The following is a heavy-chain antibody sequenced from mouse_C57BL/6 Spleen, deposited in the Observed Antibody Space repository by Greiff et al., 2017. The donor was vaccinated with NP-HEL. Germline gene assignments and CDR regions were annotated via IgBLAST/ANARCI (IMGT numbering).Heavy chain of an antibody. J-gene: IGHJ3*01. CDR2: IYPGDGDT. D-gene: IGHD6-1*01. CDR3: ARNPLSSWFAY. CDR1: GYAFSSSW. Sequence: QVQLKESGPELVKPGASVKISCKASGYAFSSSWMNWVKQRPGKGLEWIGRIYPGDGDTNYNGKFKGKATLTADKSSSTAYMQLSSLTSEDSAVYFCARNPLSSWFAYWGQGTLVTVSA. V-gene: IGHV1-82*01.